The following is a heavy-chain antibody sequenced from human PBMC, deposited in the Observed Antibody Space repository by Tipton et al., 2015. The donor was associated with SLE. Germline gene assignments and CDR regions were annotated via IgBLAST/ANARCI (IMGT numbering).Heavy chain of an antibody. V-gene: IGHV1-18*01. CDR2: ISAYNGNT. CDR1: GGTFSSYA. Sequence: QLVQSGAEVKKPGSSVKVSCKASGGTFSSYAISWVRQAPGQGLEWMGWISAYNGNTNYAQKLQGRVTMTTDTSTSTAYMELRSLRSDDTAVYYCARGRLDYDSSGYPIRANDAFDIWGQGTMVSVSS. D-gene: IGHD3-22*01. J-gene: IGHJ3*02. CDR3: ARGRLDYDSSGYPIRANDAFDI.